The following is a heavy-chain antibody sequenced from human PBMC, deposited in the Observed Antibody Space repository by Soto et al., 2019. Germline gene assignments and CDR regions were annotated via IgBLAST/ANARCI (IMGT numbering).Heavy chain of an antibody. CDR1: GGSISSSSYY. D-gene: IGHD2-15*01. Sequence: ERLCRACAVSGGSISSSSYYLGWIRQPPGKGLEWIGSIYYSGITYYNPSLKSRVTISVDTSKNQFSLNLSPVTDADTAVYYCARHETTADIVVVVAAPDYWGQGTLVTVYS. J-gene: IGHJ4*02. CDR3: ARHETTADIVVVVAAPDY. CDR2: IYYSGIT. V-gene: IGHV4-39*01.